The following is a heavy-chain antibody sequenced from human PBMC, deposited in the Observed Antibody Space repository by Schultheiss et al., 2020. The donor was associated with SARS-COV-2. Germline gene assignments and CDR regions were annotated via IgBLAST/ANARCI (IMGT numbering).Heavy chain of an antibody. V-gene: IGHV4-34*01. CDR2: INHSGST. CDR3: ARAVVVTAKNFDY. Sequence: SETLSLTCAVYGGSFSGYYWSWIRQPPGKGLEWIGEINHSGSTNYNPSLKSRVTISVDTSKNQFSLKLSSVTAADTAVYYCARAVVVTAKNFDYWGQGTLVTVSS. J-gene: IGHJ4*02. CDR1: GGSFSGYY. D-gene: IGHD2-21*02.